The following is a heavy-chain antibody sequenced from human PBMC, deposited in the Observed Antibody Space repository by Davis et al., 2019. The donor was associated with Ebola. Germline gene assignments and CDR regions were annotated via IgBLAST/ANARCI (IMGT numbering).Heavy chain of an antibody. Sequence: PGGSLRLSCAASGFTVSSNYMSWVRQAPGKGLEWVSVIDSGGNTYYADSVKGRFTISRDNPKNTLYLQVNSLRAEDTAVYYCARERPHYYSLYGMDVWGQGTTVTVSS. CDR2: IDSGGNT. CDR3: ARERPHYYSLYGMDV. D-gene: IGHD3-10*01. CDR1: GFTVSSNY. J-gene: IGHJ6*02. V-gene: IGHV3-53*01.